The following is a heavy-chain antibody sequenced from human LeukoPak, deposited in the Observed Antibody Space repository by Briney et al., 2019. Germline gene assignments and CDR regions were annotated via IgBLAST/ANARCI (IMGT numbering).Heavy chain of an antibody. CDR2: IRSKAYGGTT. D-gene: IGHD2-2*01. CDR3: TREGVSSTRRNY. CDR1: GFTFGDYA. J-gene: IGHJ4*02. V-gene: IGHV3-49*03. Sequence: GGSLRLSCTASGFTFGDYAMSWFRQAPGKGLEWVGFIRSKAYGGTTEYAASVKGRFTISRDDSKSIAYLQMSSLKTEDTAVYYCTREGVSSTRRNYWGQGTLVTVSS.